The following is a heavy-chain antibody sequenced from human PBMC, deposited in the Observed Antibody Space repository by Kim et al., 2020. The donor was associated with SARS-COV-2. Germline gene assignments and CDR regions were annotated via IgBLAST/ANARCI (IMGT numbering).Heavy chain of an antibody. J-gene: IGHJ6*02. Sequence: GGSLRLSCAASGFTFSSYGMHWVRQAPGKGLEWVAVIWYDGSNKYYADSVKGRFTISRDNSKSTLYLQMNSLRAEDTAVYYCARDSYYYDSSGYYYSPWYYYGMDVWGQGTTVTVSS. CDR1: GFTFSSYG. V-gene: IGHV3-33*08. D-gene: IGHD3-22*01. CDR3: ARDSYYYDSSGYYYSPWYYYGMDV. CDR2: IWYDGSNK.